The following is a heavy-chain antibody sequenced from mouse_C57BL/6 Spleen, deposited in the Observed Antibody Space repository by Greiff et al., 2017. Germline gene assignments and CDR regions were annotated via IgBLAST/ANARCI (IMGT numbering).Heavy chain of an antibody. Sequence: EVHLVESGEGLVKPGGSLKLSCAASGFTFSSYAMSWVRQTPEKRLEWVAYISSGGDYIYYADTVKGRFTISRDNARNTLYLQMSSLKSEDTAIYYGTRDGYDGGDYAMDDWGKGTSVTVSS. V-gene: IGHV5-9-1*02. CDR2: ISSGGDYI. D-gene: IGHD2-2*01. CDR3: TRDGYDGGDYAMDD. CDR1: GFTFSSYA. J-gene: IGHJ4*01.